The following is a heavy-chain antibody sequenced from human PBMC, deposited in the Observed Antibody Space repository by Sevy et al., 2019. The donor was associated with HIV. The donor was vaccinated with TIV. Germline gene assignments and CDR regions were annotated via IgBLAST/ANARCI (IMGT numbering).Heavy chain of an antibody. CDR3: AGDRRDAPGPVTYHPMFDR. CDR1: GFTLGSYW. V-gene: IGHV3-74*01. J-gene: IGHJ4*02. D-gene: IGHD2-21*02. Sequence: GGSLRLSCEASGFTLGSYWMHWVRRVPGKGLVWVARINSDASDIVYARSVKGRFIISRDNARNTLYLQMNGLRVDDTAVYYGAGDRRDAPGPVTYHPMFDRWGQGTQVTVSS. CDR2: INSDASDI.